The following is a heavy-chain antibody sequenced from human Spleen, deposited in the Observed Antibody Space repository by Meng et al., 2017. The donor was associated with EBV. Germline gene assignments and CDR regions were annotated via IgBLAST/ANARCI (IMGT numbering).Heavy chain of an antibody. CDR2: IYWDDDR. CDR1: GFSLSSGVS. D-gene: IGHD3-10*01. V-gene: IGHV2-5*02. J-gene: IGHJ5*02. Sequence: QITLKESGPTLVKPXQTLTLTCTFSGFSLSSGVSVGWIRQPPGKALEWLALIYWDDDRRYSPSLKSRVTITKDTSKNQVVLTMTNMDPVDTATYYCAHGPNYYGSGSLAFDPGGQGTLVTVSS. CDR3: AHGPNYYGSGSLAFDP.